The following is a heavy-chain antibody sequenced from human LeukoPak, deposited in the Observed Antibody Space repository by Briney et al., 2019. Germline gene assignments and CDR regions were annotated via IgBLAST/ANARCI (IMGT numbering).Heavy chain of an antibody. D-gene: IGHD4-23*01. CDR1: GYTFTSYG. CDR2: ISAYNGNT. CDR3: ATCGGNSVGSPLYMDV. J-gene: IGHJ6*03. Sequence: GASVKVSCKASGYTFTSYGISWVRQAPGQGLEWMGWISAYNGNTNYAQKLQGRVTMATDTSTSTAYMELSSLRSEDTAVYYCATCGGNSVGSPLYMDVWGKGTTVTVSS. V-gene: IGHV1-18*01.